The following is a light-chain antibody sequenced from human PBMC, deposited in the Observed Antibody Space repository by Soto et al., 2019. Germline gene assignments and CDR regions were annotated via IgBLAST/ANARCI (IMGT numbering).Light chain of an antibody. CDR2: GAS. J-gene: IGKJ1*01. Sequence: EIGMTQSPGTLSVSPGERATLSCRASQSVSSNLAWYQQKPGQAPRLLIYGASTRATGIPARFSGSGSGTEFTLTISSLQPEDFAVYYCQQYNNWPRTFGQGTKVDIK. CDR3: QQYNNWPRT. V-gene: IGKV3-15*01. CDR1: QSVSSN.